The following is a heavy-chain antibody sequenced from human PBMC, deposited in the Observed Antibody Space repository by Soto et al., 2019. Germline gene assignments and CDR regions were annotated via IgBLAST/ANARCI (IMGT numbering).Heavy chain of an antibody. Sequence: SLRLSCTASGFTFGDYAMSWFRQAPGKGLEWVGFIRSKAYGGTTEYAASVKGRFTISRDDSKSIAYLQMNSLKTEDTAVYYCTRADIVATIRFDYWGQGTLVTVSS. J-gene: IGHJ4*02. CDR2: IRSKAYGGTT. D-gene: IGHD5-12*01. CDR1: GFTFGDYA. CDR3: TRADIVATIRFDY. V-gene: IGHV3-49*03.